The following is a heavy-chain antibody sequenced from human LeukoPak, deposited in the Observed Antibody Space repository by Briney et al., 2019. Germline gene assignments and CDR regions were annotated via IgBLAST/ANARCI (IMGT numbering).Heavy chain of an antibody. D-gene: IGHD4-11*01. J-gene: IGHJ4*02. CDR3: VRQDSNYDQLDY. CDR1: GGSISSGGYS. Sequence: SETLSLTCAVSGGSISSGGYSWSWIRQPPGKGLEWIGYIYHSGSTYYNPSLKSRVTISVDRSKNQFSLKLSSVTAADTAVYYCVRQDSNYDQLDYWGQGILVTVSS. CDR2: IYHSGST. V-gene: IGHV4-30-2*01.